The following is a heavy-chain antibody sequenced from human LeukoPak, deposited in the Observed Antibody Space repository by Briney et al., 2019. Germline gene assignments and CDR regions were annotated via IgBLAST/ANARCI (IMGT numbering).Heavy chain of an antibody. J-gene: IGHJ4*02. CDR1: GFTFSSYA. CDR2: VSGSAGST. D-gene: IGHD6-13*01. CDR3: AKTFSTSWGRGISLDY. Sequence: GGSLRLSCAASGFTFSSYAMSWLRQAPGKGLEWVSAVSGSAGSTYYASSVKGRFTISRDNSKNTLYLQMNSLRAEDTAVYYCAKTFSTSWGRGISLDYWGQGTLVTVSS. V-gene: IGHV3-23*01.